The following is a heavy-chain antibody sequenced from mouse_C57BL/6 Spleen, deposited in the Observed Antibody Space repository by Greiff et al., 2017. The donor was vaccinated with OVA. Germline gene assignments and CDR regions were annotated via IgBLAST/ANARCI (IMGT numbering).Heavy chain of an antibody. V-gene: IGHV1-15*01. CDR2: IDPETGGT. CDR3: TRTTTVVARGAMDY. D-gene: IGHD1-1*01. Sequence: VKLQESGAELVRPGASVTLSCKASGYTFTDYEMHWVKQTPVHGLEWIGAIDPETGGTAYNQKFKGKAILTADKSSSTAYMELRSLTSEDSAVYYCTRTTTVVARGAMDYWGQGTSVTVSS. CDR1: GYTFTDYE. J-gene: IGHJ4*01.